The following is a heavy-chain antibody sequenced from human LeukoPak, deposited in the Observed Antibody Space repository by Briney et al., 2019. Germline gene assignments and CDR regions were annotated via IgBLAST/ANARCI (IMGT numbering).Heavy chain of an antibody. D-gene: IGHD3-10*01. Sequence: GSLRLSCVASGFTFRDFYMHWVRQAPGKGLVWVSHMNGDGTTTGYADSVKGRFTISRDNSKNTLYLQMNSLRPEDTAVYYCARESEGIDYWGQGTLVTVSS. J-gene: IGHJ4*02. CDR1: GFTFRDFY. V-gene: IGHV3-74*01. CDR3: ARESEGIDY. CDR2: MNGDGTTT.